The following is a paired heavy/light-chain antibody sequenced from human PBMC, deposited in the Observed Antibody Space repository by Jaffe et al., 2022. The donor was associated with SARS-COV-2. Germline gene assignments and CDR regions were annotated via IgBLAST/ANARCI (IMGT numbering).Heavy chain of an antibody. D-gene: IGHD3-3*01. CDR3: ASAYYDFWSGYYLSPTTLYYGMDV. Sequence: EVQLVESGGGLVQPGGSLRLSCAASGFTFSSYSMNWVRQAPGKGLEWVSYISSSSSTIYYADSVKGRFTISRDNAKNSLYLQMNSLRDEDTAVYYCASAYYDFWSGYYLSPTTLYYGMDVWGQGTTVTVSS. V-gene: IGHV3-48*02. CDR1: GFTFSSYS. CDR2: ISSSSSTI. J-gene: IGHJ6*02.
Light chain of an antibody. J-gene: IGLJ3*02. CDR3: SSYTSSSTRWV. CDR2: EVS. V-gene: IGLV2-14*01. Sequence: QSALTQPASVSGSPGQSITISCTGTSSDVGGYNYVSWYQQHPGKAPKLMIYEVSNRPSGVSNRFSGSKSGNTASLTISGLQAEDEADYYCSSYTSSSTRWVFGGGTKLTVL. CDR1: SSDVGGYNY.